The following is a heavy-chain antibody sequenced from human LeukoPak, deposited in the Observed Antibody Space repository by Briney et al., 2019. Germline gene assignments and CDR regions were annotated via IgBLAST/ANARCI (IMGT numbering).Heavy chain of an antibody. V-gene: IGHV3-66*01. D-gene: IGHD1-26*01. Sequence: GGSLRLSCAASGFTVTTNYMTWVRQAPGKGLEWVSIIYSGGYTNYADSVKGRFTISRDNSKNTLDLQMNSLRAEDTAVYYCARRLEYSGSKGVFDYWGQGTLVTVSS. CDR2: IYSGGYT. CDR1: GFTVTTNY. J-gene: IGHJ4*02. CDR3: ARRLEYSGSKGVFDY.